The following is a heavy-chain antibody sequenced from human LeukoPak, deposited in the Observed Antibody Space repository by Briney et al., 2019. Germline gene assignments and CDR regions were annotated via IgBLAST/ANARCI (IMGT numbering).Heavy chain of an antibody. CDR1: GGSISSSSYY. Sequence: SETLSLTCSVSGGSISSSSYYWGWIRQPPGKGLEWIGSIYYSGSTYYNPSLKSRVTISVDKSKNQFSLKLSSVTAADTAVYYCARTNMVRGVIPYFDYWGQGTLVTVSS. D-gene: IGHD3-10*01. J-gene: IGHJ4*02. V-gene: IGHV4-39*07. CDR2: IYYSGST. CDR3: ARTNMVRGVIPYFDY.